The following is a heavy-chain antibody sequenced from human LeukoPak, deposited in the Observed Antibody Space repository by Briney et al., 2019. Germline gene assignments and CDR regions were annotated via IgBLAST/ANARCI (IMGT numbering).Heavy chain of an antibody. CDR2: ISSSSSTI. V-gene: IGHV3-48*04. J-gene: IGHJ4*02. CDR3: ARGSLGGFDY. Sequence: PGGSLRLSCAASGFTFSSYSMNWVRQAPGKGLEWVSYISSSSSTIYYADSVKGRFTISRDNAKNSLYLQMNSLRAEDTAVYYCARGSLGGFDYWGQGTLVTVSS. CDR1: GFTFSSYS. D-gene: IGHD3-16*01.